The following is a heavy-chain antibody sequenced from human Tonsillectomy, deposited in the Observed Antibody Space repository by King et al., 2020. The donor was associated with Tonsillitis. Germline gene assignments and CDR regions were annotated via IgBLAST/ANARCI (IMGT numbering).Heavy chain of an antibody. J-gene: IGHJ2*01. CDR1: GFSLSNARMG. CDR3: ARITPGGSSWYWYFDL. D-gene: IGHD6-13*01. CDR2: IFSNDEK. Sequence: VTLKESGPVLVKPTETLTLTCTVSGFSLSNARMGVTWIRQPPGKALEWLAHIFSNDEKSYSTSLKSRRTISKDTSKSQVVLTMTNMDPVDTATFYCARITPGGSSWYWYFDLWGRGTLVTVSS. V-gene: IGHV2-26*01.